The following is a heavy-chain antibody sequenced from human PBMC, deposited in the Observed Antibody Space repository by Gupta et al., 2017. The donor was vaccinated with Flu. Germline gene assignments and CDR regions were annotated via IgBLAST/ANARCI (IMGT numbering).Heavy chain of an antibody. CDR2: MYHSGTT. Sequence: QVRLQESGPGLVKPSQTPSLSCTVSGGPLITVDDHWGWIRQPPGKGLEWIGYMYHSGTTYYSPSLRSRVSLSLDTSKNRFFLKLNSVTAADTAVYYCARGPSPMADSFNFEYWGQGTLVTVSS. J-gene: IGHJ4*02. V-gene: IGHV4-30-4*01. CDR3: ARGPSPMADSFNFEY. CDR1: GGPLITVDDH. D-gene: IGHD3-10*01.